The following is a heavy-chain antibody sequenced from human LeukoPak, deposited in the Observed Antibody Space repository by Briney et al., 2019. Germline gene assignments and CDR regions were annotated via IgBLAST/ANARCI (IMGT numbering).Heavy chain of an antibody. V-gene: IGHV4-59*08. CDR1: GGSIGSYY. CDR2: IYYSGTT. CDR3: ARSYDTDAYHNNWFDP. D-gene: IGHD3-16*01. J-gene: IGHJ5*02. Sequence: SETLSLTCSVSGGSIGSYYWSWIRQSPGKGLEWIGYIYYSGTTNYNPSLKSRVTISVDTSRQQFSLKLSSVTAADTAVYYCARSYDTDAYHNNWFDPWGQGTLVTVSS.